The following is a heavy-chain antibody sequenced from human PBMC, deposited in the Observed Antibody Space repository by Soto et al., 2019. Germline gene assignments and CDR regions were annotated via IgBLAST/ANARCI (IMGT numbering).Heavy chain of an antibody. V-gene: IGHV1-46*03. CDR2: INPSGGST. CDR1: GYTFTSYY. D-gene: IGHD3-10*01. CDR3: AREFGEHAFDI. Sequence: GASVKVSCKASGYTFTSYYMHWVRQAPGQGLEWKGIINPSGGSTSYAQKFQGRVTMTRDTSTSTVYMELSSLRSEDTAVYYYAREFGEHAFDIWGQGTMVTVSS. J-gene: IGHJ3*02.